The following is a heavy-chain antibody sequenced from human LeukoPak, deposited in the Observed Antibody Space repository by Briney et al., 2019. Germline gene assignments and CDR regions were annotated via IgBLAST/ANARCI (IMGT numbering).Heavy chain of an antibody. V-gene: IGHV1-46*01. Sequence: ASVKVSCKASGYTFTSYYMHWVRQAPGQGLEWMGIINPSGGSTSYAQKFQGRVTMTRDTSTSTVYMELSSLRSEDTAVYYCARDGILVVIAQGGAFDIWGQGTMVTVSS. CDR2: INPSGGST. J-gene: IGHJ3*02. D-gene: IGHD2-21*01. CDR3: ARDGILVVIAQGGAFDI. CDR1: GYTFTSYY.